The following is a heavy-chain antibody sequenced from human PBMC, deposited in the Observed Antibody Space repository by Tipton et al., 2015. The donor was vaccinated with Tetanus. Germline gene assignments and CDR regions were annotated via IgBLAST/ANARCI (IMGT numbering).Heavy chain of an antibody. Sequence: SLRLSCAASGFTFSSYGMHWVRQAPGKGLEWVAAIWYDGSNKYYADSVKGRFTISRDNSKNTLYLQMNSLRAEDTAVYYCAREITMIGNNWCDPWGQGTLVTVSS. CDR2: IWYDGSNK. D-gene: IGHD3-22*01. CDR3: AREITMIGNNWCDP. CDR1: GFTFSSYG. V-gene: IGHV3-33*01. J-gene: IGHJ5*02.